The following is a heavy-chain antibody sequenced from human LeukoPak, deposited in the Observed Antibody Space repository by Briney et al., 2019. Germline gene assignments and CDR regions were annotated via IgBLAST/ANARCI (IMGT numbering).Heavy chain of an antibody. Sequence: GGSLRLSCAASGFTFSSYSMNWVRQAPGKGLEWVSSISSSSNYIYYADSVKGRFTISRDNAKNSLYLQMNSLRAEDTAVYYCARVIYGSGNPYYFDYWGQGILVTVSS. CDR1: GFTFSSYS. J-gene: IGHJ4*02. CDR3: ARVIYGSGNPYYFDY. CDR2: ISSSSNYI. D-gene: IGHD3-10*01. V-gene: IGHV3-21*01.